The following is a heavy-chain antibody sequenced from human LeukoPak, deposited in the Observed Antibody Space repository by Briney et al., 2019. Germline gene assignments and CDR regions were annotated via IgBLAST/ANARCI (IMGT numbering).Heavy chain of an antibody. D-gene: IGHD4-11*01. CDR2: ISSGGTYI. J-gene: IGHJ4*02. Sequence: PGRSLRLSCAASGFTFSSYAMHWVRQAPGKGLEWVSSISSGGTYINYADSMKGRFTISRDNAKNSLFLQMNSLRPEDTAVYFCAREQTTVTYYFDYWGQGTLVTVSS. CDR3: AREQTTVTYYFDY. CDR1: GFTFSSYA. V-gene: IGHV3-21*01.